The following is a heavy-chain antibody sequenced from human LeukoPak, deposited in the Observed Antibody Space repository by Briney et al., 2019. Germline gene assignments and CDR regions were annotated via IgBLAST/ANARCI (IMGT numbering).Heavy chain of an antibody. CDR1: GYTFTGYY. D-gene: IGHD4-17*01. CDR3: ARVDPYGDYAAFDI. J-gene: IGHJ3*02. CDR2: INPNSGGT. V-gene: IGHV1-2*02. Sequence: GASVKVSCKASGYTFTGYYMHWVRQAPGQGLEWMGWINPNSGGTNYAQKFQGRVTMTTDTSTSTAYMELRSLRSDDTAVCYCARVDPYGDYAAFDIWGQGTMVTVSS.